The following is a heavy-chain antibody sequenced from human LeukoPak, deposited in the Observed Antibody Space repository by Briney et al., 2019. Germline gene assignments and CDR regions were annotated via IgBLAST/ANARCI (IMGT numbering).Heavy chain of an antibody. J-gene: IGHJ6*02. V-gene: IGHV3-11*01. Sequence: PGESLRLSCAASGLTFSDYYMSWIRQAPGKGLEWVSYISGSGSTIYYADSVKGRFTNSRDNAKNSLYLQMDSLSAEDTAVYYWTTLHYYGMVVWGPGTTVTVS. CDR1: GLTFSDYY. CDR2: ISGSGSTI. CDR3: TTLHYYGMVV.